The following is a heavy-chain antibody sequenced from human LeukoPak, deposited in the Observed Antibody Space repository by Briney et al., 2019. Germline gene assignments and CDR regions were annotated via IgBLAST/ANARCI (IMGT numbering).Heavy chain of an antibody. CDR1: GGSISSYY. CDR2: ISGSGSYT. J-gene: IGHJ5*02. D-gene: IGHD5-18*01. CDR3: ARDCGYKIHAANNWFDP. Sequence: KSSETLSLPCTVSGGSISSYYWSWVRQAPGKGLEWVSAISGSGSYTDYADSVKGRFTISRDNAKNSLYLQMNSLRAEDTAVYYCARDCGYKIHAANNWFDPWGQGTLVTVSS. V-gene: IGHV3-21*01.